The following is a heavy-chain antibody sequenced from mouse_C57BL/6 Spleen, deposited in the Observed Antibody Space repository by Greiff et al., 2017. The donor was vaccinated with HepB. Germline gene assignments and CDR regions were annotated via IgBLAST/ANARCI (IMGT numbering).Heavy chain of an antibody. CDR3: AKAYYKDYFDY. V-gene: IGHV1-52*01. CDR2: IDPSDSET. J-gene: IGHJ2*01. D-gene: IGHD2-12*01. CDR1: GYTFTSYW. Sequence: QVQLQQPGAELVRPGSSVKLSCKASGYTFTSYWMHWVKQRPIQGLEWIGNIDPSDSETHYNQKFKDKATLTVDKSSSTAYMQLSSLTSEDSAVYYCAKAYYKDYFDYWGQGTTLTVCS.